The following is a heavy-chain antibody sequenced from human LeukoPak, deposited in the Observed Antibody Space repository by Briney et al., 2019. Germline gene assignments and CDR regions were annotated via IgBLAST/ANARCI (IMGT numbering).Heavy chain of an antibody. D-gene: IGHD3-10*01. CDR2: IYYSGST. CDR1: GGSISSYY. V-gene: IGHV4-59*01. CDR3: ARDNYYGSGSYRNWFDP. J-gene: IGHJ5*02. Sequence: SETLSLTCTVSGGSISSYYWSWIRQPPGKGLEWIGYIYYSGSTNYNPSLKSRVTISVDTSKNQFSLKLSSVTAADTAVYYCARDNYYGSGSYRNWFDPWGQGTLVTVSS.